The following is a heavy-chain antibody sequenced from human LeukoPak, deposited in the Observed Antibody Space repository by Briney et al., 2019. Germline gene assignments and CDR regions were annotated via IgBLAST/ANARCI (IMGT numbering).Heavy chain of an antibody. V-gene: IGHV3-7*01. CDR2: IKQDGSEK. D-gene: IGHD6-13*01. CDR3: AREGAAAAHFDY. J-gene: IGHJ4*02. CDR1: GFTFSSYW. Sequence: GSLRLSCAASGFTFSSYWMSWVRQAPWKGLEWVDNIKQDGSEKYYVDSVKGRFTISRDNAKNSLYLQMNSLRAEDTAVYYCAREGAAAAHFDYWGQGTLVTVSS.